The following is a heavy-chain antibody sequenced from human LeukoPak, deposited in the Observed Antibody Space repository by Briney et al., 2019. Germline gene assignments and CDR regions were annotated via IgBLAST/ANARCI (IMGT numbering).Heavy chain of an antibody. CDR3: ARDTGYGGNSGIDY. CDR2: ISSSSSYI. D-gene: IGHD4-23*01. J-gene: IGHJ4*02. CDR1: GLTFSSYG. V-gene: IGHV3-21*01. Sequence: GGSLRLSCAASGLTFSSYGMHWVRQAPGKGLEWVSSISSSSSYIYYADSVKGRFTISRDNAKNSLYLQMNSLRAEDTAVYYCARDTGYGGNSGIDYWGQGTLVTVSS.